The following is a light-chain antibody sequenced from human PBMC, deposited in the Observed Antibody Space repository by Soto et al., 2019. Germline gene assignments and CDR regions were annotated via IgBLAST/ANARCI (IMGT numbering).Light chain of an antibody. CDR1: QNIERW. Sequence: DIQMTQSPSTLSASVGDRVTITCWASQNIERWLAWYQQKPGKAPKLLLYDVSSLESGVPSRFSGSGSATEFILTINGLQPDDCATYFCQQFKSGTWTFGQGTKVEVK. V-gene: IGKV1-5*01. J-gene: IGKJ1*01. CDR3: QQFKSGTWT. CDR2: DVS.